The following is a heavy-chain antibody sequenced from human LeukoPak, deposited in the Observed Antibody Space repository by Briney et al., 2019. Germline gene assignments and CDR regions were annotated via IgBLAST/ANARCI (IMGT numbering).Heavy chain of an antibody. CDR1: GYTFTGYY. V-gene: IGHV1-2*02. J-gene: IGHJ5*02. D-gene: IGHD3-22*01. CDR3: ARELMTYYYDSSVNWFDP. CDR2: INPNSGGT. Sequence: ASVKVSRKASGYTFTGYYMHWVRQAPGQGLEWMGWINPNSGGTNYAQKFQGRVTMTRDTSISTAYMELSRLRSDDTAVYYCARELMTYYYDSSVNWFDPWGQGTLVTVSS.